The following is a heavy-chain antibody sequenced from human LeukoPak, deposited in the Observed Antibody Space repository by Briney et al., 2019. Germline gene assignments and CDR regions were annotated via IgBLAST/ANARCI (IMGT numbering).Heavy chain of an antibody. CDR2: IFHSGHS. CDR3: ARELWFVNAPGSWFDP. D-gene: IGHD3-10*01. V-gene: IGHV4-30-2*01. CDR1: GDSISSGEYS. Sequence: SQTLSLTCAVSGDSISSGEYSWSWIRQPSGKGLEWIGYIFHSGHSFYNPSLKSRITISVDKSKNQFSLRLTSVTAADTAVYYCARELWFVNAPGSWFDPWGQGTLVTVSS. J-gene: IGHJ5*02.